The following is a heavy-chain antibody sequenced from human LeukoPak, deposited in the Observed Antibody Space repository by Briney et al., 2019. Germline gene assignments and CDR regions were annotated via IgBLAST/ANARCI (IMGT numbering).Heavy chain of an antibody. Sequence: SETLSLTCTVSGGSISSSSYYWGWIRQPPGKGLEWIGSIYYSGSTYYNPSLKSRVTISVDTSKNQFSLKLSSVTAADTAVYYCARSYCSGGSCYSLYWGQGTLVTVSS. J-gene: IGHJ4*02. CDR3: ARSYCSGGSCYSLY. D-gene: IGHD2-15*01. CDR1: GGSISSSSYY. V-gene: IGHV4-39*07. CDR2: IYYSGST.